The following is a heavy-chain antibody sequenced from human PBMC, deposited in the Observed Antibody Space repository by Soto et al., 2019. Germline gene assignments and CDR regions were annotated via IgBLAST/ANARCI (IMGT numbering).Heavy chain of an antibody. CDR3: GVMGCVTIFGVVIQDAFDS. J-gene: IGHJ3*02. D-gene: IGHD3-3*01. CDR2: ISYDGSSK. CDR1: GFTFSSHG. Sequence: ALRLSCAASGFTFSSHGMHWVRQAPGKGLEWVAVISYDGSSKYYADSVKGRFTISRDNSKNTLYLQMNSLRAEDTAVYYCGVMGCVTIFGVVIQDAFDSRGHGAKVTGS. V-gene: IGHV3-30*03.